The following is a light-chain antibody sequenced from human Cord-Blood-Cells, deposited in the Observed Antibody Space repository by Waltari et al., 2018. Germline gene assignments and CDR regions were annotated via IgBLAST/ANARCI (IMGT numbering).Light chain of an antibody. CDR1: STDVGGYNY. J-gene: IGLJ2*01. CDR2: DVS. V-gene: IGLV2-14*01. CDR3: SSYTSSSTLV. Sequence: QSALTQPASVPGSPGQSITHSCPGTSTDVGGYNYFSWYQQHPGKAPKLMIYDVSNRPSGVSNRFSGAKSGNTASLTISGLQAEDEADYYCSSYTSSSTLVFGGGTKLTVL.